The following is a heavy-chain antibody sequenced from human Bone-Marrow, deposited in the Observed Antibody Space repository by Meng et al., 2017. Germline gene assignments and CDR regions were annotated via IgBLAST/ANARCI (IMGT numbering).Heavy chain of an antibody. CDR1: GSTFSNYW. D-gene: IGHD2-15*01. CDR3: ARDLNVLVVATADYYYYGMDV. V-gene: IGHV3-7*01. Sequence: GESLKTSCTASGSTFSNYWMNWVRQAPGKGLEWVANIKEDGSAENFVDSLRGRFTISRDNVKNSLFLEMNSLRAEDTAVYYCARDLNVLVVATADYYYYGMDVWGQGTTVTVSS. J-gene: IGHJ6*02. CDR2: IKEDGSAE.